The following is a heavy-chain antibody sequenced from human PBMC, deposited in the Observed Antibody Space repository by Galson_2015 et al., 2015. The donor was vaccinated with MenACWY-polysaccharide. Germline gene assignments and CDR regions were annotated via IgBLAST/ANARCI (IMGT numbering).Heavy chain of an antibody. J-gene: IGHJ5*02. CDR1: GYTFTSYG. V-gene: IGHV1-18*01. CDR3: TRGKGAITLRANWFDP. D-gene: IGHD5-12*01. Sequence: SVKVSCKASGYTFTSYGISWVRQAPGQGLEWMGWISPYNGNTNYVQNLQGRVTMTTETSTSTAYMELRGLTSDDTAIYYCTRGKGAITLRANWFDPWSQGTLVIVSS. CDR2: ISPYNGNT.